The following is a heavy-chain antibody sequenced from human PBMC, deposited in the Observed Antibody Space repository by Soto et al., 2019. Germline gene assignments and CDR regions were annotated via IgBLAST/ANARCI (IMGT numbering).Heavy chain of an antibody. Sequence: SETLSLTCAVSGYSISSGYYWGWLRQPPGKGLEWIGGIYHGGSTYYNPSLNSRVTLSIDMTNNHVSLILNSVTAADTAVYYCARVGPWVPYYYDSSPYTFENWFDPWGQGNLVTVSS. CDR1: GYSISSGYY. V-gene: IGHV4-38-2*01. CDR2: IYHGGST. J-gene: IGHJ5*02. CDR3: ARVGPWVPYYYDSSPYTFENWFDP. D-gene: IGHD3-22*01.